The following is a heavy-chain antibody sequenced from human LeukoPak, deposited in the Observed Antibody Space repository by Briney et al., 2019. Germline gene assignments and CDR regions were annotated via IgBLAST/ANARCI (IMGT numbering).Heavy chain of an antibody. J-gene: IGHJ4*02. CDR2: IIPIIGTA. V-gene: IGHV1-69*05. D-gene: IGHD5-24*01. Sequence: ASVKVSCKASGGTFSSYAISWVRQAPGQGLEWMGGIIPIIGTANYAQKFQGRVTITTDESTSTAYMELSSLRSEDTAVYYCASEMATGFLDYWGQGTLVTVSS. CDR3: ASEMATGFLDY. CDR1: GGTFSSYA.